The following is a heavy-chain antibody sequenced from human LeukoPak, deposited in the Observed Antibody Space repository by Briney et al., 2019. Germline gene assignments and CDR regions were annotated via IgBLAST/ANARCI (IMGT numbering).Heavy chain of an antibody. CDR1: GGTFSSYA. V-gene: IGHV1-69*05. D-gene: IGHD6-13*01. J-gene: IGHJ4*02. Sequence: ASVKVSCKASGGTFSSYAISWVRQAPGQGLEWMGGIIPIFGTANYAQKFQGRVTMTRDMSTSTVYMELSSLRSEDTAVYYCARPTPGYSSSWAFDYWGQGTLVTVSS. CDR2: IIPIFGTA. CDR3: ARPTPGYSSSWAFDY.